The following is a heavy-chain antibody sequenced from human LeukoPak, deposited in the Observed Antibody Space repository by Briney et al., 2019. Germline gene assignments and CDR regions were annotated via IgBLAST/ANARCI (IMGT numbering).Heavy chain of an antibody. Sequence: PGRSLRLSCAASGFTFSSYAMHWVRQAPGKGLEWVAVISYDGSNKYYADSVKGRFTISRDNAKNSLYLQMNSLRAEDTAVYYCARISSSSIDYWGQGTLVTVSS. CDR3: ARISSSSIDY. CDR1: GFTFSSYA. V-gene: IGHV3-30-3*01. D-gene: IGHD6-13*01. CDR2: ISYDGSNK. J-gene: IGHJ4*02.